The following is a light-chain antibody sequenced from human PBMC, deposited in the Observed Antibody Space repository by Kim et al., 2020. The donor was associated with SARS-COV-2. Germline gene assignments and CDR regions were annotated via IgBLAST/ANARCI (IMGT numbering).Light chain of an antibody. Sequence: VAPGKTARITCGGNNIGSRSVHWYQQKPGQAPVLVIYYDTDRPSGIPERFSGSNSGNTATLTISRVEAGDEADYYCQVWDSSSAVVFGGGTKLTVL. CDR3: QVWDSSSAVV. CDR2: YDT. V-gene: IGLV3-21*04. CDR1: NIGSRS. J-gene: IGLJ2*01.